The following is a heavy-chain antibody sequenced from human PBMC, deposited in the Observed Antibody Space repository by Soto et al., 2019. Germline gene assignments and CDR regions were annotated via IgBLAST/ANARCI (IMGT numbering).Heavy chain of an antibody. Sequence: PSETLSLTCAVYGGSFSGYYWSWIRQPPGKGLEWIGEINHSGSTNYNPSLKSRVTISVDTSKNQFSLKLSSVTAADTAVYYCARVRVVPRTTVTTISDYWGQGTLVTVSS. CDR1: GGSFSGYY. CDR2: INHSGST. J-gene: IGHJ4*02. D-gene: IGHD4-4*01. CDR3: ARVRVVPRTTVTTISDY. V-gene: IGHV4-34*01.